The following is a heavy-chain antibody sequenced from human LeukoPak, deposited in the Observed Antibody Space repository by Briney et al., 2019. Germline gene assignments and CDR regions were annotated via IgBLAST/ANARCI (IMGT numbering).Heavy chain of an antibody. CDR2: INHSGST. Sequence: SETLSLTCAVYGGSFSGYYWSCIRQPPGKGLEWIGEINHSGSTNYNPSIKSRATISVDTSKNQFSLQLTSVTAAATASYYAARVRLGQVYHFDYWGQGTLVTVSS. CDR3: ARVRLGQVYHFDY. D-gene: IGHD6-25*01. CDR1: GGSFSGYY. J-gene: IGHJ4*02. V-gene: IGHV4-34*03.